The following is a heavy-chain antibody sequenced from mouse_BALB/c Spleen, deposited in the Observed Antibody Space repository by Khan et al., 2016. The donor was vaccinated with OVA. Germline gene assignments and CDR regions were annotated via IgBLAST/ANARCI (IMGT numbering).Heavy chain of an antibody. CDR1: GYTFTDYA. Sequence: VQRQGSGAELVRPGVSLKISCKGSGYTFTDYAMHWVKQSHAKSLEWIGVISTYYGVPDYNQKFKGKATMTVDISASTDYLELARLPSEDFAIYYCVRAVMCAYWGQVPLVTLSS. CDR2: ISTYYGVP. V-gene: IGHV1S137*01. D-gene: IGHD2-3*01. J-gene: IGHJ3*01. CDR3: VRAVMCAY.